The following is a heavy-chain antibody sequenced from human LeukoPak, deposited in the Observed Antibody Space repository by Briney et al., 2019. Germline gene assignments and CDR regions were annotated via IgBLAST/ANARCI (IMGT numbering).Heavy chain of an antibody. J-gene: IGHJ4*02. V-gene: IGHV1-18*01. CDR2: ISAYNGNT. CDR1: GYIFTRYG. CDR3: AREGYGDYVDY. D-gene: IGHD4-17*01. Sequence: ASVKVSCKASGYIFTRYGIDWVRQAPGQGLEWMGWISAYNGNTNYAQKLQGRVTMTTDTSTSTAYMELRSLRSDDTAVYYCAREGYGDYVDYWGQGTLVTVSS.